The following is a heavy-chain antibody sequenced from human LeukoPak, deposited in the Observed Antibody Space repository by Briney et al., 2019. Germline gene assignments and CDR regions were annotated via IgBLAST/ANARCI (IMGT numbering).Heavy chain of an antibody. V-gene: IGHV3-30*04. CDR3: ARDRGDGDAPDAFDI. CDR1: GFTFSSYA. D-gene: IGHD4-17*01. Sequence: GGSLRLSCAASGFTFSSYAMHWVRQAPGKGLEWVAVISYDGSNKYYADSVKGRFTISRDNSKDTLYLQMNSLRAEDTAVYYCARDRGDGDAPDAFDIWGQGTMVTVSS. CDR2: ISYDGSNK. J-gene: IGHJ3*02.